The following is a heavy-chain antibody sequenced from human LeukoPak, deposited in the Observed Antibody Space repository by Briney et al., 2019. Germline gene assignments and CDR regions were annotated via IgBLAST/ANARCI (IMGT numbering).Heavy chain of an antibody. CDR1: GLSFSNYA. CDR2: ISSSSNYI. CDR3: AREWDDYGGSFDY. D-gene: IGHD4-23*01. J-gene: IGHJ4*02. Sequence: PGGSLRLSCAASGLSFSNYAMYWVRQAPGKGLEWVSSISSSSNYIYYADSVKGRFTISRDNAKNSLYLQMNSLRAEDTAVYYCAREWDDYGGSFDYWGQGTLVTVSS. V-gene: IGHV3-21*01.